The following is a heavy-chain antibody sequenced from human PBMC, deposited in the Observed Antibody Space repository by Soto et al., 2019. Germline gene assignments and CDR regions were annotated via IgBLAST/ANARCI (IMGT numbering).Heavy chain of an antibody. CDR3: ARNFFCGGDCYLYYYDY. D-gene: IGHD2-21*01. V-gene: IGHV3-48*01. Sequence: GGSLRLSCAASGFTFSSYIINWVRQAPGKGLEWISYISSSGRTIDYADSVKGRFSISRDNAKNSLFLQMNSLRADDTAVYYCARNFFCGGDCYLYYYDYWGQGTLVTVSS. CDR2: ISSSGRTI. J-gene: IGHJ4*02. CDR1: GFTFSSYI.